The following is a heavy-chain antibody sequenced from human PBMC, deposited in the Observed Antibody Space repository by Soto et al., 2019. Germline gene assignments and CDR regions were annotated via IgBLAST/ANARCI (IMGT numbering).Heavy chain of an antibody. J-gene: IGHJ4*02. CDR2: IIPLFGTA. CDR3: ARPKGTYSSGYYDFDF. D-gene: IGHD6-19*01. V-gene: IGHV1-69*01. Sequence: QVQLEQSGAEVKQPGSSVRVSCKTSVGTFSTYAINWVRQAPGQGLEWMGAIIPLFGTADYSQKFQGRVTITADESTSTAYMELSSLRSDDTAVYFCARPKGTYSSGYYDFDFWGQGTLVTVSS. CDR1: VGTFSTYA.